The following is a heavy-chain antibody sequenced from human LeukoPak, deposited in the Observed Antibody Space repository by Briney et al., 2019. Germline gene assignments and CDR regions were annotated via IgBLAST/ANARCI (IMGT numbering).Heavy chain of an antibody. CDR3: ARDLHFQLLMGEIDY. CDR2: INWNGGRI. D-gene: IGHD2-2*01. V-gene: IGHV3-20*04. CDR1: GFTFDAYG. Sequence: GGSLRLSCAASGFTFDAYGMTWVRQAPGKGLEWVSGINWNGGRIGYADSVKGRFTISRDNAKNSLYLQMNSLRPEDTAVYYCARDLHFQLLMGEIDYWGQGTLVTVSS. J-gene: IGHJ4*02.